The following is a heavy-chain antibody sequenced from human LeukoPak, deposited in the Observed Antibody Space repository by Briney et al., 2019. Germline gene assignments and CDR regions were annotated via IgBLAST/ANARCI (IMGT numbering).Heavy chain of an antibody. CDR1: GYTFTSYY. V-gene: IGHV1-2*02. J-gene: IGHJ3*01. CDR2: INPNSGGT. D-gene: IGHD3-22*01. Sequence: ASVKVSCKASGYTFTSYYMHWVRQAPGQGLEWMGWINPNSGGTNYAQKFQGRVTMTEDTSTDTAYMELSSLRSEDTAVYYCATQYDYDRSAYYLRAFDVWGQGTMVTVSS. CDR3: ATQYDYDRSAYYLRAFDV.